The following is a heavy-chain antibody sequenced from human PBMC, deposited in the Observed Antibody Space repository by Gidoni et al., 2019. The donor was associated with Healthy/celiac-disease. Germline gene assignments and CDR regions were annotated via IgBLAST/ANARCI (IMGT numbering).Heavy chain of an antibody. CDR2: IYTSGST. D-gene: IGHD4-17*01. Sequence: QVQLQESGPGLVQPSETLSLTCTVSGVSISSYYWSWIRQPAGKGLEWIGRIYTSGSTNYNPALKSRVTMSVDTSKNQCSLKLSSVTAADTAVYYCARDGGYGDYWNFQHWGKGTLVTVSS. CDR1: GVSISSYY. J-gene: IGHJ1*01. V-gene: IGHV4-4*07. CDR3: ARDGGYGDYWNFQH.